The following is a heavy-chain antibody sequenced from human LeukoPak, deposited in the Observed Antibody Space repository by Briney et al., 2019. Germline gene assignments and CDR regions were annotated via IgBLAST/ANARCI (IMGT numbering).Heavy chain of an antibody. CDR1: GFTFSSYA. V-gene: IGHV3-23*01. CDR3: ATTYYDFWTLYWYFDL. Sequence: GGSLRLSCAASGFTFSSYAMSWVRQAPGKGLEWVSAISGSGGSTYYADSVKGRFTISRDNAKNSLYLQMNGLRAEDTAVYYCATTYYDFWTLYWYFDLWGRGTLVTVSS. J-gene: IGHJ2*01. D-gene: IGHD3-3*01. CDR2: ISGSGGST.